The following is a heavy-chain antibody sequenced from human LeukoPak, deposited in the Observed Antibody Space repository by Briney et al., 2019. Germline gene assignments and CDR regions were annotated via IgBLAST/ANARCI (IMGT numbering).Heavy chain of an antibody. J-gene: IGHJ3*02. V-gene: IGHV3-7*03. CDR1: GFTLSSYW. Sequence: PGGSLRLSCAASGFTLSSYWMSWVRQAPGKGLEWVANIKQDGSEKYYVDSVKGRFTISRDNAKNSLYLQMNSLRAEDTAVYYCARGPYGGYDAFDIWGQGTMVTVSS. CDR3: ARGPYGGYDAFDI. CDR2: IKQDGSEK. D-gene: IGHD4-23*01.